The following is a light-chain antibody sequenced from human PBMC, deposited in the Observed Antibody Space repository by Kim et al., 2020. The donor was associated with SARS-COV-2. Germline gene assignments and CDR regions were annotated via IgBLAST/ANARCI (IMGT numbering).Light chain of an antibody. Sequence: QSALTQPPSASGSPGQSVTISCTGTSSDIGGYNFVAWYQQHPGKAPKVMIYDVNKRPSGVPDRFSGSKSGNTASLTVSGLQAEDEADYYCSSYAGRQNLVFGGGTQLTVL. V-gene: IGLV2-8*01. CDR1: SSDIGGYNF. CDR2: DVN. CDR3: SSYAGRQNLV. J-gene: IGLJ2*01.